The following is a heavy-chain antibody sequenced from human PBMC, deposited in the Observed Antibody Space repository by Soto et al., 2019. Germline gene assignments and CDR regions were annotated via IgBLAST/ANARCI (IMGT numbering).Heavy chain of an antibody. CDR2: IIPIFGTS. J-gene: IGHJ5*02. CDR3: ATDVIVMVLDATRVGGRFDP. Sequence: SVKVSCKASGGTFSNYSISWVRQAPGQGLEWMGGIIPIFGTSNYAQKFQGRVTLTADESTNTAYMELSTLRSEDTALYYCATDVIVMVLDATRVGGRFDPWGQGTRVTVSS. D-gene: IGHD2-15*01. V-gene: IGHV1-69*13. CDR1: GGTFSNYS.